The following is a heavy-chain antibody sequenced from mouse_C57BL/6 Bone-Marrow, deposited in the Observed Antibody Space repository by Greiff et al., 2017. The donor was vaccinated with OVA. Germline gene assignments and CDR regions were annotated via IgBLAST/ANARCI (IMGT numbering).Heavy chain of an antibody. J-gene: IGHJ2*01. V-gene: IGHV1-26*01. Sequence: EVQLHQSGPELVKPGASVKISCKASGYTFTDYSMNWVPQSHGKSLEWIGDINPNHGGTSYTQKFKGKATLTVDQSSSTAYMELRRLTSEDSAVYYCARGYYGSSYYGDYWGQGTTLTVAS. CDR3: ARGYYGSSYYGDY. CDR1: GYTFTDYS. CDR2: INPNHGGT. D-gene: IGHD1-1*01.